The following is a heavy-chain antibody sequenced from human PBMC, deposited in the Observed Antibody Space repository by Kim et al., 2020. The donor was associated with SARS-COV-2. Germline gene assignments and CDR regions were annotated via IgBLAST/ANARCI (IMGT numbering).Heavy chain of an antibody. V-gene: IGHV4-31*03. CDR1: GGSISSGGYY. J-gene: IGHJ3*02. Sequence: SETLSLTCTVSGGSISSGGYYWSWIRQHPGKGLEWIGYIYYSGSTYYNPSLKSRVTISVDTSKNQFSLKLSSVTAADTAVYYCAILVRDILTGSDAFDIWGQGTMVTVSS. D-gene: IGHD3-9*01. CDR3: AILVRDILTGSDAFDI. CDR2: IYYSGST.